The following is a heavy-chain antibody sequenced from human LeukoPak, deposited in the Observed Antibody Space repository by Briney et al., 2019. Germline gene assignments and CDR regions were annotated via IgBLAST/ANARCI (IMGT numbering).Heavy chain of an antibody. Sequence: GGSLTLSCAASGFTFSSYSMNWVRQAPGKGLEWVSSIISSRSYIYHADSVKGRSTICRDNAKNSLYLQMNSLRAEDTAVYYCARDVSGYSYGLFDYWGQGTLVTVS. J-gene: IGHJ4*02. CDR2: IISSRSYI. CDR3: ARDVSGYSYGLFDY. V-gene: IGHV3-21*01. CDR1: GFTFSSYS. D-gene: IGHD5-18*01.